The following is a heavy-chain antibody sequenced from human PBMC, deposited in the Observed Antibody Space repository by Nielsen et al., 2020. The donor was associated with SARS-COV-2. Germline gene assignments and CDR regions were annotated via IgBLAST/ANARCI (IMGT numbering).Heavy chain of an antibody. CDR1: GYSFNRYP. CDR2: IDTNIGKP. CDR3: ARENSGPGGTASYGMDL. J-gene: IGHJ6*02. D-gene: IGHD3-10*01. Sequence: ASVKVSCKASGYSFNRYPMNWVRQAPGQGLEWMGWIDTNIGKPTPAQGFTGRFVFSSDTSVSTASLQISTLRAEDTAVYYCARENSGPGGTASYGMDLWSQGTTVTVSS. V-gene: IGHV7-4-1*02.